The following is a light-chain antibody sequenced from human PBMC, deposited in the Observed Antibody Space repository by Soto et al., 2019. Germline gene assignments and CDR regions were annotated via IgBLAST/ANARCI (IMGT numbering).Light chain of an antibody. CDR2: GAS. CDR3: QQYNNWPPYT. J-gene: IGKJ2*01. V-gene: IGKV3-15*01. CDR1: QSVSSN. Sequence: EIVMTQSPATLSVSPGERATLSCRASQSVSSNLAWYQQKPGQAPRLLIYGASTSATGIPARFSGSGSGTEFTLTISSLQSEDFAVYYCQQYNNWPPYTFGHRTKLEIK.